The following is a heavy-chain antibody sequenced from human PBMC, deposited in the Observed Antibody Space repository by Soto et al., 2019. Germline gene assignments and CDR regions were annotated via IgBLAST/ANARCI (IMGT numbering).Heavy chain of an antibody. D-gene: IGHD6-19*01. Sequence: PSETLSLTCAVYGGSFSGYYWSWIRQPPGKGLEWIGEINHSGSTNYNPSLKSRVTISVDTSKNQFSLKLSSVTAADTAVYYCARGGRSHLGYSSGWYGPHYYYGMDVWGQGTTVTVSS. CDR3: ARGGRSHLGYSSGWYGPHYYYGMDV. J-gene: IGHJ6*02. CDR1: GGSFSGYY. V-gene: IGHV4-34*01. CDR2: INHSGST.